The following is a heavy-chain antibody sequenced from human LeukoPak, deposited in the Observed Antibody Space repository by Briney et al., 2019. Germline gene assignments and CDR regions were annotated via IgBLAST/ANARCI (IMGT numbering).Heavy chain of an antibody. Sequence: PGGSLRLSCTVSGFPFNDYVIHWVRQAPGKGLEWVAVTSADERIKIYNDSVRGRFTISRDNSKNTQYLQTNSLRVEDTAVYYCARDPVLGAPDYLDYWGRGTLVSVSS. J-gene: IGHJ4*02. CDR2: TSADERIK. CDR1: GFPFNDYV. D-gene: IGHD1-26*01. V-gene: IGHV3-30*03. CDR3: ARDPVLGAPDYLDY.